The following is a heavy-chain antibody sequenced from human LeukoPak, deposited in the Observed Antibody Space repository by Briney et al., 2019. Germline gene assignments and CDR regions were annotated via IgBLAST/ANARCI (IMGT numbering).Heavy chain of an antibody. CDR2: IYTSGST. CDR3: ARADNYDFWSGYGDYYYYGMDV. J-gene: IGHJ6*02. CDR1: GGSISSYY. V-gene: IGHV4-4*07. Sequence: PSGTLSLTCTVSGGSISSYYWSWIRQPAGKGLEWIGRIYTSGSTNYNPSLKSRVTMSVDTSKNQFSLKLSSVTAADTAVYYCARADNYDFWSGYGDYYYYGMDVWGQGTTVTVSS. D-gene: IGHD3-3*01.